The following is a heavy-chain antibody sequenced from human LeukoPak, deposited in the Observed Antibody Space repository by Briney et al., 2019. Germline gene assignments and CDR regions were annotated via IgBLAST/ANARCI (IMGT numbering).Heavy chain of an antibody. CDR1: GFTFSIYA. J-gene: IGHJ4*02. V-gene: IGHV3-72*01. CDR3: VALLRGIGY. D-gene: IGHD3-10*01. CDR2: SRNEGHSYST. Sequence: PGESLRLSCAASGFTFSIYAMSWVRQAPGKGLEWIGRSRNEGHSYSTDFAASVRGRAAPSRDHSRGSLYLQINSLRTDDTAVYYCVALLRGIGYWGQGTLVTVSS.